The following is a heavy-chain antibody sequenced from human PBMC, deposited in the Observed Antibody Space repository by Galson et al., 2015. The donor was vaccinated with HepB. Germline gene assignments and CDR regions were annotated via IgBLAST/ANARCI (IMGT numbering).Heavy chain of an antibody. J-gene: IGHJ4*02. CDR2: ITNTGSHT. CDR1: GFTFSNAW. Sequence: SLRLSCAASGFTFSNAWMSWVRQAPGKGLEWVSSITNTGSHTYYTDSVRGRFTLSRDNSKNTVSLQMNSLTADDTAVYYCAKDAIRASLHMWYFHYWGPGTLVAVSS. CDR3: AKDAIRASLHMWYFHY. V-gene: IGHV3-23*01. D-gene: IGHD2-15*01.